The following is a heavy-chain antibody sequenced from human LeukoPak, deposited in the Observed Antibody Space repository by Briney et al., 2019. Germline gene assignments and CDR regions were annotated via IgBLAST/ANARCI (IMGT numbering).Heavy chain of an antibody. D-gene: IGHD3-16*01. Sequence: PGGSLRFSCAASGFTFSSYSMNWVRQAPGKGLEWVSSISSSSSYIYYADSVKGRFTISRDNAKNSLYLQMNSLRAEDTAVYYCARDGSYDYVWGSIIPADAFDIWGQGTMVTVS. J-gene: IGHJ3*02. V-gene: IGHV3-21*01. CDR1: GFTFSSYS. CDR2: ISSSSSYI. CDR3: ARDGSYDYVWGSIIPADAFDI.